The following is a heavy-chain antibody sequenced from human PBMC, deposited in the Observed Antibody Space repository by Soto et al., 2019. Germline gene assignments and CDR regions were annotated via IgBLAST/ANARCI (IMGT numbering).Heavy chain of an antibody. D-gene: IGHD2-2*01. CDR1: NGSITTNNW. CDR3: ARIGTNTLGYYMDV. V-gene: IGHV4-4*02. CDR2: IYQSGST. J-gene: IGHJ6*03. Sequence: SETLSLTCAVSNGSITTNNWWSWVRQPPGKGLEWIGEIYQSGSTNYNPSLKSRVTVSVDKSKNQFSLKLNSVTAADTAAYYYARIGTNTLGYYMDVWGKGTTVTVSS.